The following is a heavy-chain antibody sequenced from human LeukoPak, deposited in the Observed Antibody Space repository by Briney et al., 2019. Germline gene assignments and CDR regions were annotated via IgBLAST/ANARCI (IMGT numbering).Heavy chain of an antibody. CDR3: ARGAIYYDSSSLNWFDP. CDR2: INWNGGST. Sequence: PGGSLRLSCAASGFTFDDYGMSWVRQAPGKGLEWVSGINWNGGSTGYADSVKGRFTISRDNAKNSLYLQMNSLRAEDTALYYCARGAIYYDSSSLNWFDPWGQGTLVTVSS. J-gene: IGHJ5*02. V-gene: IGHV3-20*04. CDR1: GFTFDDYG. D-gene: IGHD3-22*01.